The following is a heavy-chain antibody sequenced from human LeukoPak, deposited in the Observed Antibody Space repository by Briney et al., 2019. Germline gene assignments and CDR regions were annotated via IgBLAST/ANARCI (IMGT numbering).Heavy chain of an antibody. CDR1: GFAFSSYG. CDR3: ARDLGYSGYVMSY. D-gene: IGHD5-12*01. CDR2: IGSGSQNI. Sequence: GGSLRLSCIASGFAFSSYGVNWVRQAPGKGLEWVSYIGSGSQNIYYADSVKGRFSVSRDNAKKTLFLQMNSLRAEDTAVYYCARDLGYSGYVMSYGGQGTLVTVSS. J-gene: IGHJ4*02. V-gene: IGHV3-48*01.